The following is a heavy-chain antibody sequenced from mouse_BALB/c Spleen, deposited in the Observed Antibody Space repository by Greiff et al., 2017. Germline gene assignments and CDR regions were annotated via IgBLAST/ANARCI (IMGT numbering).Heavy chain of an antibody. CDR3: ARSRVGDYGSTSFAY. V-gene: IGHV1-20*02. J-gene: IGHJ3*01. CDR1: GYSFTGYF. D-gene: IGHD1-1*01. CDR2: INPYNGDT. Sequence: EVQLQQSGPELVKPGASVKISCKASGYSFTGYFMNWVMQSHGKSLEWIGRINPYNGDTFYNQKFKGKATLTVDKSSSTAHMELRSLASEDSAVYYCARSRVGDYGSTSFAYWGQGTLVTVSA.